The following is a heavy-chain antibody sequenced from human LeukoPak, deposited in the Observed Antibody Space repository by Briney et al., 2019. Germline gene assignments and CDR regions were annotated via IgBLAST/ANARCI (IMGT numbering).Heavy chain of an antibody. CDR2: IRYDGSNK. V-gene: IGHV3-30*02. J-gene: IGHJ5*02. Sequence: TGGSLRLSCAASGSTFSSYGMHWVRQAPGKGLEWVAFIRYDGSNKYYADSVKGRFTISRDNSKNTLYLQMNSLRAEDTAVYYCAKWTPDYYGSGNEGLGCDPWGQGTLVTVSS. CDR1: GSTFSSYG. CDR3: AKWTPDYYGSGNEGLGCDP. D-gene: IGHD3-10*01.